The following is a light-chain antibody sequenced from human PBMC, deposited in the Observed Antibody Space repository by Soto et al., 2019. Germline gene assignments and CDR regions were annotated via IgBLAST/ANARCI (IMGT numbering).Light chain of an antibody. CDR2: KAS. CDR1: QTISSW. J-gene: IGKJ1*01. CDR3: QHYNSYSEA. V-gene: IGKV1-5*03. Sequence: DIQMTHSPSTLSGSVGDRVTINCRASQTISSWLAWYQQKPGKAPKLLIYKASTLKSGVPSRFSGSGSGTEFTLTISSLQPDDFATYYCQHYNSYSEAFGQGTKVDIK.